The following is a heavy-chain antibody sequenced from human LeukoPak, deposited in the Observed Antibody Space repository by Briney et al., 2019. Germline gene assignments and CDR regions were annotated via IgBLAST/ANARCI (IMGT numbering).Heavy chain of an antibody. J-gene: IGHJ4*02. CDR1: GGSISSSSYY. V-gene: IGHV4-39*01. CDR3: ARRLAGTEDY. D-gene: IGHD6-13*01. Sequence: NSSETLSLTCTVSGGSISSSSYYWGWIRQPPGKGLEWIGSIYYSGSTYYNPSLKSRVTISVDTSKNQFSLKLSSVTAADTAVYYCARRLAGTEDYWGREPWSPSPQ. CDR2: IYYSGST.